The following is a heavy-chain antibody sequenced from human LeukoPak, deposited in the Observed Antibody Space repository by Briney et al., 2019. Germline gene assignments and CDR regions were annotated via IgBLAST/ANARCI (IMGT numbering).Heavy chain of an antibody. CDR3: ARLGYSSSWYRYYLDY. V-gene: IGHV4-59*01. Sequence: SETLSLTCTVSGGSISSYYWCWIRQPPGKGLEWSGYIYYSGSTNYNPSLKSRVTISVDTSKNQSSLKLSSLTAADTAVYYCARLGYSSSWYRYYLDYWGQGTLVTVSS. D-gene: IGHD6-13*01. CDR1: GGSISSYY. CDR2: IYYSGST. J-gene: IGHJ4*02.